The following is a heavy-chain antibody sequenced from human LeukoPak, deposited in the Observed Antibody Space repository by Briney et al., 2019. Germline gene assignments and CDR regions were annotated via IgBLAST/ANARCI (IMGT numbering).Heavy chain of an antibody. D-gene: IGHD2-15*01. CDR1: GGSFSGYY. V-gene: IGHV4-34*01. CDR2: INHSGST. Sequence: SETLSLTCAVYGGSFSGYYWSWIRQPPGKGLEWIGEINHSGSTNYNPSLKSRVTISVDTSKNQFSLKLSSVTAADTAVYYCARSADSTPLNWFDPWGQGILVTVSS. CDR3: ARSADSTPLNWFDP. J-gene: IGHJ5*02.